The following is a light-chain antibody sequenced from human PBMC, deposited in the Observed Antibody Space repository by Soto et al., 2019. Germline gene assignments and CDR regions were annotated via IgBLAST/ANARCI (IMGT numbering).Light chain of an antibody. CDR3: QHYNSYSEA. V-gene: IGKV1-5*03. CDR1: QTISSW. CDR2: KAS. Sequence: DIQMTPPPSTLSGSVGDRVTITCRASQTISSWLAWYQQKPGKAPKLLIYKASTLKSGVPSRFSGSGSGTEFTLTISSLQPDDFATYYCQHYNSYSEAFGQGTKVELK. J-gene: IGKJ1*01.